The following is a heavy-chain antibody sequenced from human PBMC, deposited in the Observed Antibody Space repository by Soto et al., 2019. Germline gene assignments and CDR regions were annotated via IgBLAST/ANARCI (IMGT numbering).Heavy chain of an antibody. CDR3: ARVFYTDSSGYPRPIFDS. CDR2: IYSSGTT. V-gene: IGHV4-4*07. D-gene: IGHD3-22*01. J-gene: IGHJ4*02. Sequence: SSETLSLTCVVSSGSITDYSWTWIRRPAGKGLEWIGLIYSSGTTSYNPSLESRVTMSLDTSKKSFSLELTSVTAADTAVYYCARVFYTDSSGYPRPIFDSWVPGTLVTVSS. CDR1: SGSITDYS.